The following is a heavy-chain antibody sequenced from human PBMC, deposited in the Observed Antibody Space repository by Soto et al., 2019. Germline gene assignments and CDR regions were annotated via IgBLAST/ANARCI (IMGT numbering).Heavy chain of an antibody. Sequence: QVQLQQWGAGLLKPSETLSLTCAVYGGSFSGYYWSWIRQPPGKGLEWIGEINHSGSTNYNPSLKSRVNISVDTSKNQFSLKLSSVTAADTAVYYCARGIYGSSRRVNYYYYGMDVWGQGTTVTVSS. V-gene: IGHV4-34*01. CDR1: GGSFSGYY. CDR3: ARGIYGSSRRVNYYYYGMDV. CDR2: INHSGST. D-gene: IGHD3-10*01. J-gene: IGHJ6*02.